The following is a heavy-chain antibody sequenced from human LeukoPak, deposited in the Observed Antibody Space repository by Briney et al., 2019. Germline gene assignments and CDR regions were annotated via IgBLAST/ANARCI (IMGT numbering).Heavy chain of an antibody. CDR3: ARDRIAVAATETSFDY. D-gene: IGHD6-19*01. CDR1: GFTFSSYN. Sequence: PGGSLRLSCAASGFTFSSYNMNWVRQAPGEGLEWVSSISGSSSYIYYADSVKGRFTISRGNAKNSLYLQMNSLRAEDTAVYYCARDRIAVAATETSFDYWGQGTLVTVSS. J-gene: IGHJ4*02. V-gene: IGHV3-21*01. CDR2: ISGSSSYI.